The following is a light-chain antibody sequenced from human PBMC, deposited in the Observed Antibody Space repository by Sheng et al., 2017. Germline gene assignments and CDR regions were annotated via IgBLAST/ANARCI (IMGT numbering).Light chain of an antibody. V-gene: IGKV1-39*01. CDR3: QQTYSTPPT. J-gene: IGKJ1*01. CDR2: TAS. CDR1: QNTNNY. Sequence: DIQMTQSPSSLSASVGDRVTITCRASQNTNNYLNWYQQKPGKAPKLLIYTASSLQSGVSSRFSGSASGTSFTLTISSLQPEDFATYYCQQTYSTPPTFGQGTKVEIK.